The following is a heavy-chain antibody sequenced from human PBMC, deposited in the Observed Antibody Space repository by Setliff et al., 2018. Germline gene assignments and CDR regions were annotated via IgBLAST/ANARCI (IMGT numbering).Heavy chain of an antibody. D-gene: IGHD3-3*01. V-gene: IGHV4-59*08. J-gene: IGHJ6*03. Sequence: PSETLSLTCTVSGGSINNYYWSWIRQPAGKGLEWIGYIYYSGSTNYNPSLKSRVTISLDTSNNQFSLSLSSVTAADTAVYYCARMSGFQYMDVWGKGTTVTVSS. CDR1: GGSINNYY. CDR2: IYYSGST. CDR3: ARMSGFQYMDV.